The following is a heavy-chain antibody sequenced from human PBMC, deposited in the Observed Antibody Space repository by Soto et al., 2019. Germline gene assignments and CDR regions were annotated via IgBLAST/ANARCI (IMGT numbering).Heavy chain of an antibody. CDR2: IYYSGST. Sequence: WETLSLTCSVSGGSISSSSYYWGWIRQPPGKGLEWIGSIYYSGSTYYNPSLKSRVTISVDTSKNQFSLKLSSVTAADTAMYYCALGVWVVPAAIVAPFDPWGQGTLVTVSS. D-gene: IGHD2-2*01. CDR3: ALGVWVVPAAIVAPFDP. CDR1: GGSISSSSYY. V-gene: IGHV4-39*01. J-gene: IGHJ5*02.